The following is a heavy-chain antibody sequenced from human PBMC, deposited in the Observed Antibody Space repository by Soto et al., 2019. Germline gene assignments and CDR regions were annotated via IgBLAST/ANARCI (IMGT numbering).Heavy chain of an antibody. V-gene: IGHV1-69*13. Sequence: ASVKVSCKASGGTFSSYAISWVRQAPGQGLGWMGGIIPIFGTANYAQKFQGRVTITADESTSTAYMELSSLRSEDTAVYYCARQGCSGGSCPYYNWFDPWGQGTLVTVSS. J-gene: IGHJ5*02. CDR3: ARQGCSGGSCPYYNWFDP. D-gene: IGHD2-15*01. CDR2: IIPIFGTA. CDR1: GGTFSSYA.